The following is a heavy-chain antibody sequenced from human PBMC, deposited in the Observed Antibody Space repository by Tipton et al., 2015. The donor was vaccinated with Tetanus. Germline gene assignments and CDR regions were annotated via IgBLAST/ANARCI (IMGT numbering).Heavy chain of an antibody. CDR2: IWFDGSNA. CDR3: ARKGYSYATPGLDS. Sequence: SGFTLRKHGMHWVRQAPGKGLEWVAIIWFDGSNAYYADSVKGRFIISRDNSKNMLYLQLNSLRAEDTAVYYCARKGYSYATPGLDSWGQGTLVTVSS. CDR1: GFTLRKHG. J-gene: IGHJ5*01. V-gene: IGHV3-33*01. D-gene: IGHD5-18*01.